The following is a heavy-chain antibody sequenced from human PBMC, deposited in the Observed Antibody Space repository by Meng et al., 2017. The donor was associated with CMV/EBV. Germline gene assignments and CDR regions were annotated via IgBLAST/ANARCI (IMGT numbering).Heavy chain of an antibody. CDR3: ARDRILVPSAYYGMDV. CDR1: GFTFDDYT. CDR2: ISWDGGST. J-gene: IGHJ6*02. D-gene: IGHD2-2*01. V-gene: IGHV3-43*01. Sequence: GESLNISCAASGFTFDDYTMHWVRQAPGKGLEWVSLISWDGGSTYYADSVKGRFTISRDNSKNTLYLQMNSLRAEDTAVYYCARDRILVPSAYYGMDVWGQGTTVTVSS.